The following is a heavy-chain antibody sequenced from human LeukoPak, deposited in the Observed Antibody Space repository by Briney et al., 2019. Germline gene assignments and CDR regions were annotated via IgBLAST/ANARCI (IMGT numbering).Heavy chain of an antibody. CDR3: ARDKDSSSWSHNWFAP. V-gene: IGHV1-3*01. J-gene: IGHJ5*02. CDR1: GYTFTSYA. Sequence: ASVKVSCKASGYTFTSYAMHWVRQAPGQRLEWMGWINAGNGNTKYSQKFQGRVTITRDTSASTAYMELSSLRSEDTAVYYCARDKDSSSWSHNWFAPWGQGTLVTVSS. D-gene: IGHD6-13*01. CDR2: INAGNGNT.